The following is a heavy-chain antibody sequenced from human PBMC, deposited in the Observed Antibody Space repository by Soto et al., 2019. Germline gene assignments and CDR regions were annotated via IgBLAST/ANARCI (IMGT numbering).Heavy chain of an antibody. J-gene: IGHJ4*02. CDR1: GFTFSSYG. CDR3: AKDLSAITYYYGSGSYSPALV. D-gene: IGHD3-10*01. Sequence: GGSLRLSCAASGFTFSSYGMHWVRQAPGKGLEWVAVISYDGSNKYYADSVKGRFTISRDNSKNTLYLQMNSLRAEDTAVYYCAKDLSAITYYYGSGSYSPALVWGQGTLVTVSS. V-gene: IGHV3-30*18. CDR2: ISYDGSNK.